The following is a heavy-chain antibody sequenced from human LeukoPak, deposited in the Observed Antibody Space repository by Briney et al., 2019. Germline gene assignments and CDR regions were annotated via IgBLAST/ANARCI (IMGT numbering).Heavy chain of an antibody. CDR1: GDSTSNFY. CDR3: ARGRCRNSGCRPYFDY. V-gene: IGHV4-59*01. D-gene: IGHD2/OR15-2a*01. Sequence: SETLSLTCTVSGDSTSNFYWNWIRQSPGKGLEWIGYIYYSESTNYNPSLKSRVTISTDTSKSQFSLNLRSVTAEDTGIYYCARGRCRNSGCRPYFDYWGQGTQVTVSS. J-gene: IGHJ4*02. CDR2: IYYSEST.